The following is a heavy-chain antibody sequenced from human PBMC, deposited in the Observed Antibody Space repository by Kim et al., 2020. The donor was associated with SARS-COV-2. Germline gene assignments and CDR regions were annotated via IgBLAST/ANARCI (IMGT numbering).Heavy chain of an antibody. CDR2: IYYSGST. D-gene: IGHD3-16*01. V-gene: IGHV4-59*08. Sequence: SETLSLTCTVSGGSISSYYWSWIRQPPGKGLEWIGYIYYSGSTNYNPSLKSRVTISVDTSKNQFSLKLSSVTAADTAVYYCAGGRFGRFDPWGQGTLVTVSS. CDR1: GGSISSYY. CDR3: AGGRFGRFDP. J-gene: IGHJ5*02.